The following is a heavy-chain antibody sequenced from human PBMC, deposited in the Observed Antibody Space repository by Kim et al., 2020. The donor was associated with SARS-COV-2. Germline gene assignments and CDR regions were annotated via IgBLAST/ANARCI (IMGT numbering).Heavy chain of an antibody. V-gene: IGHV3-48*04. D-gene: IGHD3-10*01. CDR3: ARDYYNSGSYSFDC. CDR2: ISSSSSSI. J-gene: IGHJ4*02. CDR1: GFTFSTYN. Sequence: GGSLRLSCAASGFTFSTYNMNWVRQTPDKGLEWVSYISSSSSSIYYADSVKGRFTISRDNAKNSLYLQMNSLRAEDTAVYYCARDYYNSGSYSFDCWGQG.